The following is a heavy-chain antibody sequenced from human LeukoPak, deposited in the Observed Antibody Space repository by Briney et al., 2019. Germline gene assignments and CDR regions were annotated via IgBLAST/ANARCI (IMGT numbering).Heavy chain of an antibody. CDR2: INPSGGST. CDR3: ARDMVYCTNGVCPTDY. J-gene: IGHJ4*02. CDR1: GYTFTSYY. V-gene: IGHV1-46*01. D-gene: IGHD2-8*01. Sequence: ASVKVSCKASGYTFTSYYMHWVRQAPGQGLEWMGIINPSGGSTSYAQKFQGRVTMTRDMSTSTVYMELSSLRPEDTAVYYCARDMVYCTNGVCPTDYWGQGTLVTVSS.